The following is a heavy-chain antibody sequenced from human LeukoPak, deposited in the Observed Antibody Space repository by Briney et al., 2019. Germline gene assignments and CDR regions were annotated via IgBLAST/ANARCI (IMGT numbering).Heavy chain of an antibody. CDR3: ARETFCTNTTCPIGDHFDY. J-gene: IGHJ4*02. D-gene: IGHD2-2*01. V-gene: IGHV3-21*01. Sequence: PGGSLRLSCAASGFTFSSYSMNWVRQAPGKGLEWVSSISSSSRYIYYAVPLKGRFTISRDNAKNSLYPQMNSLRAEDTAVYYCARETFCTNTTCPIGDHFDYWGQGTLVTVSS. CDR2: ISSSSRYI. CDR1: GFTFSSYS.